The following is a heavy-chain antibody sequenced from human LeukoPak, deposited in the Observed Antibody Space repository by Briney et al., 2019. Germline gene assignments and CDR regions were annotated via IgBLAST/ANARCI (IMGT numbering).Heavy chain of an antibody. V-gene: IGHV3-7*01. CDR2: IQPDGSEQ. CDR1: GFTFSIKW. J-gene: IGHJ5*02. D-gene: IGHD3-16*01. CDR3: ASQSYARFDP. Sequence: TGGSLRLSCAASGFTFSIKWMIWVRQAPGKGLEWVGNIQPDGSEQYPVDSVKGRFTISRDNARNSLFLQMNSLRVEATAVYYCASQSYARFDPWGQGTLVTVSS.